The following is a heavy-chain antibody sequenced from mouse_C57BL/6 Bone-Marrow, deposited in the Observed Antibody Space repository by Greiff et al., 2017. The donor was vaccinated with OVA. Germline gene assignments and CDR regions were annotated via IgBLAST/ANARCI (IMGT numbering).Heavy chain of an antibody. J-gene: IGHJ2*01. D-gene: IGHD3-2*02. CDR1: GFNFSDYG. Sequence: EVMLVESGGGLVKPGGSLKLSCAASGFNFSDYGMHWVRQAPEKGLEWVAYISSGSSTIYYADTVKGRFTISRDNAKNTLFLQMTSLRSEDTAMYYCARSLDSSGYWGQGTTLTVSS. CDR2: ISSGSSTI. CDR3: ARSLDSSGY. V-gene: IGHV5-17*01.